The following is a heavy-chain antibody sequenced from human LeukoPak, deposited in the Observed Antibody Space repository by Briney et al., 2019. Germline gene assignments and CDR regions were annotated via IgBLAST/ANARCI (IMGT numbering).Heavy chain of an antibody. V-gene: IGHV3-64D*06. CDR1: GFSFSTYA. D-gene: IGHD6-19*01. J-gene: IGHJ2*01. CDR3: VKEYGSGGYFDL. CDR2: VCTDGYST. Sequence: GGSLRLSCAASGFSFSTYAMHWVRPAPGKGLEYVAPVCTDGYSTLYSDSVKGRFNISRDNSKKTLYLQMGSLRSEDTAVYYCVKEYGSGGYFDLWGRGTLVTVSA.